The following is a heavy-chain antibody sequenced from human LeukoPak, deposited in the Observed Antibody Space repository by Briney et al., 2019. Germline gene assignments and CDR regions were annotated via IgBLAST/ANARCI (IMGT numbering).Heavy chain of an antibody. V-gene: IGHV3-30-3*01. J-gene: IGHJ6*02. Sequence: PGGSLRLSCAASGFTFSSYAMHWVRQAPGKGLEWVAVISYDGSNKYYADSVKGRFTISRDNSKNTLYLQMNSLRAEDTAVYYCARDRRGYSYGYYYYYGMDVWGQGTTVTVSS. CDR2: ISYDGSNK. CDR3: ARDRRGYSYGYYYYYGMDV. CDR1: GFTFSSYA. D-gene: IGHD5-18*01.